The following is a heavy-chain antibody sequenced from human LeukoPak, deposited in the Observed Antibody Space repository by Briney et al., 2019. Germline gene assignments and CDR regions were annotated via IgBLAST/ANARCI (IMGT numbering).Heavy chain of an antibody. CDR1: GFTFSSYW. D-gene: IGHD7-27*01. CDR3: AREDANWGSDY. Sequence: GGSLRLSCAASGFTFSSYWMHWVRHAPGKGLVWVSRINSDGSSTSYADSVKGRFTSSRDNAKNTLYLQMNSLRAEDTAVYYCAREDANWGSDYWGQGTLVTVSS. CDR2: INSDGSST. V-gene: IGHV3-74*01. J-gene: IGHJ4*02.